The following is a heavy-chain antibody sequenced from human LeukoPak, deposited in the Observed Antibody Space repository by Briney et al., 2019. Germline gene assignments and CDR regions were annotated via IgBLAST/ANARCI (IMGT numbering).Heavy chain of an antibody. CDR1: GGSISSGGYY. CDR2: IYYSGST. V-gene: IGHV4-31*03. D-gene: IGHD2-15*01. J-gene: IGHJ6*02. Sequence: SETLPLTCTVSGGSISSGGYYWSWIRQHPGKGLEWIGYIYYSGSTYYNPSLKSRVTISVDTSKNQFSLKLSSVTAADTAVYYCARLVVAATPYYYYYYGMDVWGQGTTVTVSS. CDR3: ARLVVAATPYYYYYYGMDV.